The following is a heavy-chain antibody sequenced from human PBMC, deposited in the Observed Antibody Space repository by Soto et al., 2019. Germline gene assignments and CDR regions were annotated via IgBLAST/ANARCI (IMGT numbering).Heavy chain of an antibody. J-gene: IGHJ5*01. CDR3: GKEREQVVIDS. V-gene: IGHV3-23*01. CDR1: GFIFSDYA. D-gene: IGHD6-6*01. CDR2: INGRGGKT. Sequence: EVQLLESGGGLVQPGGSLRLSCAASGFIFSDYAMSWVRQAPGKGLEWVSAINGRGGKTYYADSVKGRFTISRDNSKSTLNLQMNSLTAEDTAIYYCGKEREQVVIDSWGQGTLVTVSS.